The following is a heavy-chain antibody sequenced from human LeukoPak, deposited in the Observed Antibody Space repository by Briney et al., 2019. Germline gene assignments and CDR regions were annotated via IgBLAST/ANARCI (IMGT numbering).Heavy chain of an antibody. CDR3: ARDRYGSGFYLVG. Sequence: GASVKVSCKASGGTFSSYAISWVRQAPGQGLEWMGRIIPILGIANYAQKFQGRVTITADNSTSTAYMELSSLRSEDTAVYYCARDRYGSGFYLVGWGQGTLVTVSS. CDR1: GGTFSSYA. D-gene: IGHD3-10*01. J-gene: IGHJ4*02. V-gene: IGHV1-69*04. CDR2: IIPILGIA.